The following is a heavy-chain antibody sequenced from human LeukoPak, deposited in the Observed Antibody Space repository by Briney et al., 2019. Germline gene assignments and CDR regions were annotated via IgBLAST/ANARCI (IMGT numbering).Heavy chain of an antibody. CDR2: ITGSSSTI. CDR1: GFTFSSYS. J-gene: IGHJ5*02. CDR3: AKSNWCDP. V-gene: IGHV3-48*04. Sequence: PGRSLRLSCAASGFTFSSYSMNWVRQAPGKGLEWVSYITGSSSTIYYADSVRGRFTISRDNSKNSLYLQMNSLRVEDTAVYYCAKSNWCDPWGQGTLVTVSS.